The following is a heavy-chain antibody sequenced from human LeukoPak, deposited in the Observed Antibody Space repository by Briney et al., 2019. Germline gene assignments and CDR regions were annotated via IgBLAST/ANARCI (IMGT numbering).Heavy chain of an antibody. J-gene: IGHJ6*02. CDR1: GYTFTSYG. D-gene: IGHD2-2*01. Sequence: ASVKVSFKASGYTFTSYGISWVRQAPGQGLEWMGWISAYNGNTNYAQKLQGRVTMTTDTSTSTAYMELRSLRSDDTAVYYCARDLVPVYYYYYGMDVWGQGTTVTVSS. CDR2: ISAYNGNT. V-gene: IGHV1-18*01. CDR3: ARDLVPVYYYYYGMDV.